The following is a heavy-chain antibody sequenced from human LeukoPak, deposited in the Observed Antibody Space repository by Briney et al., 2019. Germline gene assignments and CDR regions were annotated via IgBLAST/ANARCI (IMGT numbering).Heavy chain of an antibody. V-gene: IGHV3-33*01. D-gene: IGHD2-15*01. CDR2: IWYDGSND. Sequence: TGGSLRLSCAASGFTFSNYAMHWVRQAPGKGLEWVAVIWYDGSNDYCANSVKGRFTISRDNSKNTLYLQMNSLRAEDTAVYYCAREADCSGGNCHRGAFDIWGQGTMITVSS. CDR3: AREADCSGGNCHRGAFDI. J-gene: IGHJ3*02. CDR1: GFTFSNYA.